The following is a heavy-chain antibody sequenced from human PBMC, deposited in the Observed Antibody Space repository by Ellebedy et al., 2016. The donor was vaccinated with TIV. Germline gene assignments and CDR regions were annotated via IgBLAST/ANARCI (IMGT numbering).Heavy chain of an antibody. CDR1: GFSSSDYY. CDR3: ARISSGRSFYGMDV. V-gene: IGHV3-11*01. J-gene: IGHJ6*02. D-gene: IGHD6-19*01. CDR2: ISDSGSMI. Sequence: GGSLRLXXAASGFSSSDYYMSWIRQAPGKGLEWVSYISDSGSMIRYADSVKGRFTISRDNSKNSLYLQMNNLRAEDTAVYYCARISSGRSFYGMDVWGQGTTVTVSS.